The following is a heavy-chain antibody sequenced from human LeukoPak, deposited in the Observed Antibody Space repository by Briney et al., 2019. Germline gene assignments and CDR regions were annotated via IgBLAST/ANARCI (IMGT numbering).Heavy chain of an antibody. CDR1: GFTFSSYG. V-gene: IGHV3-33*06. D-gene: IGHD3-9*01. CDR3: AKDTGYDILTGYYKG. J-gene: IGHJ4*02. CDR2: IWYDGSNK. Sequence: GGSLRLSCAASGFTFSSYGMHWVRQAPGKGLEWVAVIWYDGSNKYYADSVKGRFTISRDNSKNTLYLQMNSLRAEDTAVYYCAKDTGYDILTGYYKGWGQGTLVTVSS.